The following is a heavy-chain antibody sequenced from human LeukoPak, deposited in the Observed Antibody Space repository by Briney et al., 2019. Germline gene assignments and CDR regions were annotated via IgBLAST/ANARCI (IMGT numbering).Heavy chain of an antibody. CDR2: LNPRDGGT. D-gene: IGHD5-18*01. J-gene: IGHJ4*02. V-gene: IGHV1-2*02. CDR3: LRGILDPAKVGYYDY. CDR1: GYTFTAYF. Sequence: GASVKVSCKASGYTFTAYFIHWVRQAPGQRHEWMGWLNPRDGGTKSAEKFQGRVTMTRDTSIGTAYMELTRLKSDDTAVYYCLRGILDPAKVGYYDYWGQGTLVTVSS.